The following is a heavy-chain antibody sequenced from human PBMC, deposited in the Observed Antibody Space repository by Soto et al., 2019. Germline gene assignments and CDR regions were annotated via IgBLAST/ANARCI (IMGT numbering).Heavy chain of an antibody. V-gene: IGHV3-23*01. Sequence: GGSLRLSCAASGFTFSSYAMSWVRQAPGKGLEWVSAISGSGGSTYYADSVKGRFTISRDNSKNTLYLQMNSLRAEDTAVYYCAKDRSSADYGDYGWVKVGYYFDYWGQGTLVTVSS. CDR1: GFTFSSYA. CDR2: ISGSGGST. D-gene: IGHD4-17*01. CDR3: AKDRSSADYGDYGWVKVGYYFDY. J-gene: IGHJ4*02.